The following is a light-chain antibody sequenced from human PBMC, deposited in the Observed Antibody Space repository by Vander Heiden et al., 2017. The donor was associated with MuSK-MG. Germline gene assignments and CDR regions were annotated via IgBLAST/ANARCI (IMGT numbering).Light chain of an antibody. Sequence: SSELTQPPSVSVSPGQTASITCAGDKLGDNYACREQQKAGQCRVLVIDHDSKGPAGIPVCFSGANSGNTATLTLRGKQAMDEDDDYCQAGDSSVVFGGGTKLTVL. CDR2: HDS. CDR3: QAGDSSVV. J-gene: IGLJ2*01. V-gene: IGLV3-1*01. CDR1: KLGDNY.